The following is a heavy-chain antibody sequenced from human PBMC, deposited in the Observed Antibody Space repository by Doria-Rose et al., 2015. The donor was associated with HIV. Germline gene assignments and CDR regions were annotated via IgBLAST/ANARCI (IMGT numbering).Heavy chain of an antibody. CDR3: ARIKSSRWYHKYYFDF. Sequence: QVTLKESGPVLVKPTETLTLTCTVSGVSLSSPGMGVSWIRQPPGKALEWLANIYSDDERSYKTSLKSRLTISSGTYKSQLVLTMTDMDPVDTATYYCARIKSSRWYHKYYFDFWGQGTLVIVSA. CDR2: IYSDDER. V-gene: IGHV2-26*01. J-gene: IGHJ4*02. D-gene: IGHD6-13*01. CDR1: GVSLSSPGMG.